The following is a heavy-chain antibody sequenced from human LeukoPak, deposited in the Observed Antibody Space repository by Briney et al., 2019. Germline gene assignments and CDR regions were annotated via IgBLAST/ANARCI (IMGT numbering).Heavy chain of an antibody. Sequence: GGSLRLSCAASGSTFSVYGMNWVRQAPGKGLEWVSYISSSGNIMYYADSVKGRFTISRDNAKNSLYLQMNSLRAEDTAVYYCANRLFDFWRRGTLVTVSS. CDR1: GSTFSVYG. CDR3: ANRLFDF. CDR2: ISSSGNIM. V-gene: IGHV3-48*03. J-gene: IGHJ4*02.